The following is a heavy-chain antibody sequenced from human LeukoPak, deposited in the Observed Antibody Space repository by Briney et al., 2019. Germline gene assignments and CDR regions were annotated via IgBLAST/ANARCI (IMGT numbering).Heavy chain of an antibody. V-gene: IGHV4-34*01. D-gene: IGHD5-12*01. CDR2: INHSGST. CDR1: GGSFSGYY. J-gene: IGHJ3*02. Sequence: KPSETLSLTCAVYGGSFSGYYWSWIRQPPGKGLEWIGEINHSGSTNYNPSLKSRVTISVDTSKNQFSLKLSSVTAADTAVYYCARGHSGYAAAFDIWGQGTMVTVSS. CDR3: ARGHSGYAAAFDI.